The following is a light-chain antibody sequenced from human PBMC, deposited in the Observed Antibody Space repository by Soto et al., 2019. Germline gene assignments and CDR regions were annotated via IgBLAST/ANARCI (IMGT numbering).Light chain of an antibody. CDR1: QSVLYTSNNKNH. CDR2: WSS. Sequence: DIVMTQSPDSLAVSLGERATINCKSSQSVLYTSNNKNHLAWYQQKPGQPPKLLIYWSSTRESGVPDRFSGSGSGTDFTLTISSLQAEDVAVYYCQQYYSTPLTFGGGTKGEIK. CDR3: QQYYSTPLT. J-gene: IGKJ4*01. V-gene: IGKV4-1*01.